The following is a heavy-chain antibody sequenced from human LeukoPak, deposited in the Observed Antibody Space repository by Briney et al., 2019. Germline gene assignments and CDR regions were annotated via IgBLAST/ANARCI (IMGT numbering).Heavy chain of an antibody. J-gene: IGHJ4*02. CDR1: GFTFDNYA. D-gene: IGHD6-19*01. V-gene: IGHV3-9*01. Sequence: PGRSLRLSCAAPGFTFDNYAMHWVRQAPGKGLEWLSIISWNSGYIGYADSVKGRFTISRDNAKKSLDLQMNSLRAEDTAFYYCAKVRGTYSSGYFFDYWGQGTLVTVS. CDR2: ISWNSGYI. CDR3: AKVRGTYSSGYFFDY.